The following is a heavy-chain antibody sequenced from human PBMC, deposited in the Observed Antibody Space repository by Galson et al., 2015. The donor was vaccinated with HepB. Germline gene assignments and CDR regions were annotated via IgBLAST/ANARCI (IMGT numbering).Heavy chain of an antibody. V-gene: IGHV1-2*06. CDR2: INPNSGDT. CDR1: GYAFSGFY. D-gene: IGHD3-3*01. Sequence: SVKVSCKATGYAFSGFYIHWVRQAPGQGLEWMGRINPNSGDTNYAQKFQGRVTMTRDTSISTAYMELSSLRSDGTAVYYCARVAYCSSVRCYGFRFLEWLPSDIWGQGTMVIVSS. CDR3: ARVAYCSSVRCYGFRFLEWLPSDI. J-gene: IGHJ3*02.